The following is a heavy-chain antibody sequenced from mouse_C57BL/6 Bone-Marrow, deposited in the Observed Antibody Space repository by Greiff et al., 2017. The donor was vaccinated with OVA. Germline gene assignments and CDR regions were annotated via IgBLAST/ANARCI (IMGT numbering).Heavy chain of an antibody. D-gene: IGHD2-4*01. CDR3: ARAGIYDYAFAY. V-gene: IGHV5-4*03. CDR2: ISDGGSYT. CDR1: GFTFSSYA. J-gene: IGHJ3*01. Sequence: EVMLVESGGGLVKPGGSLKLSCAASGFTFSSYAMSWVRQTPEKRLEWVATISDGGSYTYYPDNVKGRFTISRDNAKNNLYLQMSHLKSEDTAMYYCARAGIYDYAFAYWGQGTLVTVSA.